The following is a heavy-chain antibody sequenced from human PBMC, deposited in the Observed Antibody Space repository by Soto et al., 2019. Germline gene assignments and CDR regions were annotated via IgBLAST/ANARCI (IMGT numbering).Heavy chain of an antibody. V-gene: IGHV3-53*04. D-gene: IGHD4-17*01. CDR2: IYSGGST. CDR1: GFTFSSYS. J-gene: IGHJ3*02. CDR3: ASTVVRMGDAFDI. Sequence: GGSLRLSCAASGFTFSSYSMNWVRQAPGKGLEWVSVIYSGGSTYYADSVKGRFTISRHNSKNTLYLQMNSLRAEDTAVYYCASTVVRMGDAFDIWGQGTMVTVSS.